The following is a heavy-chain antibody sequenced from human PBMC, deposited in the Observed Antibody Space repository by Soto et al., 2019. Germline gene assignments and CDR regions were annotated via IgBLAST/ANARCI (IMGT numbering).Heavy chain of an antibody. V-gene: IGHV4-59*12. Sequence: SETLSLTCTVSGDSISTDYWSWIRQSPGKGLEWIGFIYYGGSTNYNPSLKSRVTISVDRSKNQFSLKLSSVTAADTAVYYCARTPDIWGQGTMVTVSS. J-gene: IGHJ3*02. CDR3: ARTPDI. CDR1: GDSISTDY. CDR2: IYYGGST.